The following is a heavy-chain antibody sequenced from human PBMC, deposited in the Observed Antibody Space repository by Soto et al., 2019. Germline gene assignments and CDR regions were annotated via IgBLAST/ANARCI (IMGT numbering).Heavy chain of an antibody. V-gene: IGHV4-61*01. CDR3: ARDAFQSSSNPLNWFDP. CDR1: GDSVTSGTYY. J-gene: IGHJ5*02. CDR2: IYYSGST. Sequence: SETLSLTCTVSGDSVTSGTYYWSWLRQPPGKGLEWIGYIYYSGSTNYNPSLKSRVTISEDTSKNQFSLKLSSVTAADTAVYYCARDAFQSSSNPLNWFDPWGQGTLVTVSS. D-gene: IGHD6-6*01.